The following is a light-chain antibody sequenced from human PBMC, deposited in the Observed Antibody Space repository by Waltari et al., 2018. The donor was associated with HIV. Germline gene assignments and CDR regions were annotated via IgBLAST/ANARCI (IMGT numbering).Light chain of an antibody. J-gene: IGKJ4*01. CDR3: QQRRNWPLT. V-gene: IGKV3-11*01. CDR2: DTS. CDR1: QSVGNY. Sequence: ELVLTQSPAILSFSPGERATLSCRASQSVGNYLAWYQHKPGQAPRLLIYDTSNRATGIPARFSGSGSGTDYTLSISSLEPEDFAVYYCQQRRNWPLTFGGGTKVDIK.